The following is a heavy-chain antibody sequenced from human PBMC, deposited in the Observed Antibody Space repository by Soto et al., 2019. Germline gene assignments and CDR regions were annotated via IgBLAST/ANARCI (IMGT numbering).Heavy chain of an antibody. CDR2: INHVGNT. J-gene: IGHJ5*02. Sequence: QAQLQQWGAGLLKPSETLSLTCAVSDGSFSGYYWSWIRQTPGKGLEWIGEINHVGNTNYNPSLKSRVTISVDPSKKQFSLNLSSVTAADTAVYYCASGIRGVGAAGAFAWFDPWGQGTLVTVSS. CDR3: ASGIRGVGAAGAFAWFDP. D-gene: IGHD6-13*01. CDR1: DGSFSGYY. V-gene: IGHV4-34*01.